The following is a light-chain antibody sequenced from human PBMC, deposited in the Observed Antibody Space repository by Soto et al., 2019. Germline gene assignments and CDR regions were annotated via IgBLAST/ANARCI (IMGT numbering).Light chain of an antibody. CDR2: GAS. V-gene: IGKV3-20*01. Sequence: EIVLTQSPGTLSLSPGERATVSCRASQSASSSYFAGYQQKPGQAPSLLISGASNRATGIPDRFSGSGSGTDFTLTISRLEPEDFAVYYCQHYARSVGTFGQGTRVEIK. CDR1: QSASSSY. CDR3: QHYARSVGT. J-gene: IGKJ1*01.